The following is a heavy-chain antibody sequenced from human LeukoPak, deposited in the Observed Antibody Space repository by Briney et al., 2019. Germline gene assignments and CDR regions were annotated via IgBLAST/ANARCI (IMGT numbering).Heavy chain of an antibody. V-gene: IGHV3-43*01. Sequence: GGSLRLSCAASGFTFDDYTIHWVCPAQGKVLEWFSLIIWDGANSYYADSVKGRFTVSRDNSRDSIYLQMNALTIDDSALYYCARGFSSSVAVALVVWGKGTTVTVSS. CDR1: GFTFDDYT. J-gene: IGHJ6*04. D-gene: IGHD6-25*01. CDR3: ARGFSSSVAVALVV. CDR2: IIWDGANS.